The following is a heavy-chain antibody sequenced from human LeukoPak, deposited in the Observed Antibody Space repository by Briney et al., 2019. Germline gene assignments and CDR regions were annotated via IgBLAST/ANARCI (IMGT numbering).Heavy chain of an antibody. J-gene: IGHJ4*02. CDR2: IKPNSDET. CDR3: ALASSSVWYTGLDF. Sequence: ASVKVTCTASGYTFTVYYMHWVRQAPAQGHGLMGWIKPNSDETNYAQKLLGRVTINSNTSISPAYKELSRVRSADTVVYDCALASSSVWYTGLDFWGQGTLVTVSS. CDR1: GYTFTVYY. D-gene: IGHD6-25*01. V-gene: IGHV1-2*02.